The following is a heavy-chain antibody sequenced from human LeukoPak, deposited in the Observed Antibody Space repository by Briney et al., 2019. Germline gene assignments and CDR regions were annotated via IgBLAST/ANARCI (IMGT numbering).Heavy chain of an antibody. J-gene: IGHJ3*02. CDR3: ARGEMATIEDAFDI. V-gene: IGHV4-59*11. Sequence: PSETLSLTCTVSGGSISSHYWSWIRQSSGKGLEWIGYIYYSGSTNYNPSLKSRVTISVDTSKNQFSLKLSSVTAADTAVYYCARGEMATIEDAFDIWGQGTMVTVSS. CDR2: IYYSGST. D-gene: IGHD5-24*01. CDR1: GGSISSHY.